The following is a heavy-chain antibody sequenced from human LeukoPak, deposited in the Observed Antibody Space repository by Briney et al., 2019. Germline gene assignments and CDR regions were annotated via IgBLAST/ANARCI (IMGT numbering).Heavy chain of an antibody. V-gene: IGHV3-30*18. CDR3: AKGPDAFYDSSGYYFNWFDP. CDR1: GFTFSSYG. Sequence: GRSLRLSCVASGFTFSSYGMHWVRQAPGKGLEWVAVISYDGSNKYYADSVKGRFTISRDNSKNTLYLQMNSLRAEDTAVYYCAKGPDAFYDSSGYYFNWFDPWGQGTLVTVSS. CDR2: ISYDGSNK. J-gene: IGHJ5*02. D-gene: IGHD3-22*01.